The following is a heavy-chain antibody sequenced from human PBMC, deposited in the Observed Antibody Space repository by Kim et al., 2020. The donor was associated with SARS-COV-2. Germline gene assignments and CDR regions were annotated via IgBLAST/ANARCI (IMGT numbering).Heavy chain of an antibody. J-gene: IGHJ6*01. CDR1: GGTFSSYG. CDR2: IIANFGTA. CDR3: ARVGPLVRAFVRYYYYGMD. D-gene: IGHD2-2*01. Sequence: SVKVSCKASGGTFSSYGISWVRQAPGQGLEWMGGIIANFGTANYAQKFQGRVTMTTDKSTSTAYMELRSLRSEDTAVYYCARVGPLVRAFVRYYYYGMD. V-gene: IGHV1-69*05.